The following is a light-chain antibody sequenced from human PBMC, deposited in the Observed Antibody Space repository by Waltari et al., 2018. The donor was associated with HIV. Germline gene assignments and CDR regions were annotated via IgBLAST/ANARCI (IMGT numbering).Light chain of an antibody. Sequence: QSALTQPRSVSGSPGQPVTISCTGTTSDVGGYNYVSWYQQHPGKAPRLMIYDVTKRPSGVPDRFSGSKSGNTASLTISGLQAEDETDYYCCSYAGNYRVFGGGTKLTVL. CDR2: DVT. V-gene: IGLV2-11*01. J-gene: IGLJ3*02. CDR1: TSDVGGYNY. CDR3: CSYAGNYRV.